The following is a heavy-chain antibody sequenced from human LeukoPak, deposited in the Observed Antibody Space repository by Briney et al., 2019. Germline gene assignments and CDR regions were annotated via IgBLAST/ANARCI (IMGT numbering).Heavy chain of an antibody. CDR1: GYSISSGYY. CDR2: IYHSGST. D-gene: IGHD3-22*01. CDR3: ARPSYDGMGWFDP. V-gene: IGHV4-38-2*01. Sequence: PSETLSLTCAVSGYSISSGYYWGWIRQPPGKGLEWIGSIYHSGSTYYNPSLKSRVTISVDTSKNQFSLRLSSVTAADTAVYYCARPSYDGMGWFDPWGQGTLVTVSS. J-gene: IGHJ5*02.